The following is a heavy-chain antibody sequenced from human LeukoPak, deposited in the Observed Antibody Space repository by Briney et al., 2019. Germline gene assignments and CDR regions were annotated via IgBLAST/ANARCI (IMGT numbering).Heavy chain of an antibody. D-gene: IGHD5-24*01. J-gene: IGHJ4*02. CDR2: INTFGTTA. CDR3: VRDNAYKFDY. V-gene: IGHV3-74*01. Sequence: GGSLRLSCAASGFTFSTYWMSWVRQAPGKGLVWVSHINTFGTTATYADSVKGRFTISRDNANNTLYLQMNSLRVEDTAVYYCVRDNAYKFDYWGQGTLVTVSS. CDR1: GFTFSTYW.